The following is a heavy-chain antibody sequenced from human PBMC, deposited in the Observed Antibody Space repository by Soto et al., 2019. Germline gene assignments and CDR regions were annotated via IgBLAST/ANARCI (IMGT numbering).Heavy chain of an antibody. Sequence: QVQLQESGPGLVKPSETLSLTCTVPGGSVSIGTYYWSWIRQPPGKGLEWIGFIHYSGSTNYNPSLESRVTMSVDTSKHHFSLKLTSVNAADTAVYYCTRGSDAYKNGYWGQGTLVTVSS. CDR3: TRGSDAYKNGY. CDR2: IHYSGST. J-gene: IGHJ4*02. D-gene: IGHD3-16*01. V-gene: IGHV4-61*03. CDR1: GGSVSIGTYY.